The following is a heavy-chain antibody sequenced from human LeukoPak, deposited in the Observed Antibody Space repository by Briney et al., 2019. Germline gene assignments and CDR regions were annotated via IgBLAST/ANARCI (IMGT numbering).Heavy chain of an antibody. CDR1: GGSFGGYY. CDR3: ARGLITMVRGVILPPDY. Sequence: SETLSLTCAVYGGSFGGYYWSWIRQPPGRGLEWIGEINHSGSTNYNPSLKSRVTISVDTSKNQFSLKLSSVTAADTAVYYCARGLITMVRGVILPPDYWGQGTLVTVSS. D-gene: IGHD3-10*01. CDR2: INHSGST. V-gene: IGHV4-34*01. J-gene: IGHJ4*02.